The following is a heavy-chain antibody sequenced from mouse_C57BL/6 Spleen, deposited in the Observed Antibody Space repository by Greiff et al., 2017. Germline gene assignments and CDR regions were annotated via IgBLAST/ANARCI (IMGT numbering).Heavy chain of an antibody. J-gene: IGHJ4*01. CDR2: ISYSGST. V-gene: IGHV3-1*01. CDR3: ARGEYEYYAMDY. D-gene: IGHD2-10*02. CDR1: GYSITSGYD. Sequence: EVKLMESGPGMVKPSQSLSLTCTVTGYSITSGYDWHWIRPFPGNKLEWMGYISYSGSTNYNPSIKSRISITHDTSKNHFFLKLTSVTTEDTATYYCARGEYEYYAMDYWGQGTSVTVSS.